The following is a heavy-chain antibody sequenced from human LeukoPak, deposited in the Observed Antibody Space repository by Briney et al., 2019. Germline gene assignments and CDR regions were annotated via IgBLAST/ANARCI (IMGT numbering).Heavy chain of an antibody. CDR2: ISTFNGHT. CDR1: GYTFTTYG. Sequence: ASVKVSCKASGYTFTTYGISWVRQAPGHGPEWMGWISTFNGHTNYAESRQDRVTMTTDTSTSTVYMELSSLTLDDTAVYYCARVDTVNYYYYMDVWGKGTPATVSS. V-gene: IGHV1-18*01. CDR3: ARVDTVNYYYYMDV. J-gene: IGHJ6*03. D-gene: IGHD4-17*01.